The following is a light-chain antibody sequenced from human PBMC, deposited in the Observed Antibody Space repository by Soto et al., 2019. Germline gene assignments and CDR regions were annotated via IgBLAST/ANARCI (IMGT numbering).Light chain of an antibody. Sequence: PGERATLSCRASPSVSSSYLAWHQQKPGQAPRLLIYGASSRAIGIPDRFSGSGSGTDFTLTISRLEPEDFALYYCQQYVSSPITFGQGTRLEIK. J-gene: IGKJ5*01. CDR3: QQYVSSPIT. V-gene: IGKV3-20*01. CDR1: PSVSSSY. CDR2: GAS.